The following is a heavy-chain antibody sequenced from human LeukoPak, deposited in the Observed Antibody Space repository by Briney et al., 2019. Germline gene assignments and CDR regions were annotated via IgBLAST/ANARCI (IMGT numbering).Heavy chain of an antibody. CDR1: GGAISSYY. Sequence: SETLSLTCTVSGGAISSYYWSWIRQPPGKGLEWIGYIYYSGSTNYNPSLKSRVTISVDTSKNQFSLKLSSVTAADTAVYYCARGEQQLAYAFDIWGQGTMVTVSS. J-gene: IGHJ3*02. CDR3: ARGEQQLAYAFDI. CDR2: IYYSGST. D-gene: IGHD6-13*01. V-gene: IGHV4-59*01.